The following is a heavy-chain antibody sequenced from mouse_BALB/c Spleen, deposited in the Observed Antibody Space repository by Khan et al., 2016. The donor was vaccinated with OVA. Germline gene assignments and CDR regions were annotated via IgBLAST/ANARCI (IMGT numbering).Heavy chain of an antibody. J-gene: IGHJ1*01. Sequence: QVQLKQSGAELVKPGASVKMSCKASGYTFTSYNMHWVKQTPGQDLEWIGAIYPGNGDTSYNQKFKGKATLTADKSSSTAYMQLSSLTSEDSAVYFCARRGGGWYIDVWGAGTTVTVSS. CDR3: ARRGGGWYIDV. CDR1: GYTFTSYN. CDR2: IYPGNGDT. V-gene: IGHV1-12*01.